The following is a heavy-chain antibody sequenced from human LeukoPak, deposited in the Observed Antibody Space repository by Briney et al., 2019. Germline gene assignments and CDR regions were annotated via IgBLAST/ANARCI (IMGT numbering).Heavy chain of an antibody. D-gene: IGHD6-19*01. V-gene: IGHV3-66*01. CDR1: GFTVSSNY. J-gene: IGHJ5*02. Sequence: PGGSLRLSCAASGFTVSSNYMSWVRQAPGKGLEWVSVIYSGGSTYYADSVKGRFTISRDNSKNTLYLQMNSLRAEDTAVYYCASVIWYSSGWYENWFDPWGQGTLVTVSS. CDR3: ASVIWYSSGWYENWFDP. CDR2: IYSGGST.